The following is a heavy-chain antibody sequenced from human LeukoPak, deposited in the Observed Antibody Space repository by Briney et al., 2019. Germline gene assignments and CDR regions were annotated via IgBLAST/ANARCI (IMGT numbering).Heavy chain of an antibody. V-gene: IGHV3-48*04. Sequence: QSGGSLRLSCAASGFTFSSYAMSWVRQAPGKGLEWVSYISSSGSTIYYADSVKGRFTISRDNAKNSLYLQMNSLRAEDTAVYYCARLRWTLPITPPGYWGQGTLDTVSS. D-gene: IGHD3-3*01. CDR3: ARLRWTLPITPPGY. CDR2: ISSSGSTI. J-gene: IGHJ4*02. CDR1: GFTFSSYA.